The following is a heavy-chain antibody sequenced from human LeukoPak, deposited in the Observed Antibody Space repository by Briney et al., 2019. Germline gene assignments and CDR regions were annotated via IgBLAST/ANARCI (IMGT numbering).Heavy chain of an antibody. CDR3: ARIGYCSGGSCYTRPNYYYYGMDV. Sequence: SETLSLTCTVSGGSISSYYWSWIRQPPGKGLEWIGYIYYSGSTDYNPSLKSRVTISVDTSKNQFSLKLSSVTAADTAVYYCARIGYCSGGSCYTRPNYYYYGMDVWGQGTTVTVSS. D-gene: IGHD2-15*01. CDR2: IYYSGST. V-gene: IGHV4-59*01. J-gene: IGHJ6*02. CDR1: GGSISSYY.